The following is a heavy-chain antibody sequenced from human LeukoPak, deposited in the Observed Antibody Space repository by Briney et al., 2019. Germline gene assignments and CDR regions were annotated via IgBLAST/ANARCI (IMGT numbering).Heavy chain of an antibody. Sequence: GASVKVSCKASGDTSGSYAMNWVRQAPGQGLEWVARIIPLLGITNHAQKLQGRVTVNADTSTNTVYMELSSLRPDDTAVYCCARARSRITFGGIRHAFDIWGQGTLVTVSS. D-gene: IGHD3-16*01. CDR2: IIPLLGIT. V-gene: IGHV1-69*04. CDR1: GDTSGSYA. CDR3: ARARSRITFGGIRHAFDI. J-gene: IGHJ3*02.